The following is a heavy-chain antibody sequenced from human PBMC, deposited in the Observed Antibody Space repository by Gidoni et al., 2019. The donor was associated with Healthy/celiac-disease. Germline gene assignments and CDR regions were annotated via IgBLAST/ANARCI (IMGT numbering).Heavy chain of an antibody. Sequence: EVQLVESGGGLVQPVGSLRISCSASGFTFSIYAMSWVRQAPGKGLEGVSAIRGSGGSTYYADSVKGRFTISRDNSKNTLYLQMNSLRAEDTAVYYCAKGRSFGELLPRSYYYGMDVWGQGTTVTVSS. CDR3: AKGRSFGELLPRSYYYGMDV. V-gene: IGHV3-23*04. CDR2: IRGSGGST. J-gene: IGHJ6*02. CDR1: GFTFSIYA. D-gene: IGHD3-10*01.